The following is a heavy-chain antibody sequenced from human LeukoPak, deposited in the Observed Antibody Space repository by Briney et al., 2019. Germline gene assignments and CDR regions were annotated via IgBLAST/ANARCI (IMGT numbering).Heavy chain of an antibody. V-gene: IGHV1-18*01. Sequence: ASVKVSCKASGYTFTSYGITWVRQAPGQGLEWMGWISAYNGNTNYAQKVQGRVTMTTDTSTSTAYMELRSLRSEDTAVYYCARVSHYYGSEIEYWGQGTLVTVSS. D-gene: IGHD3-10*01. CDR3: ARVSHYYGSEIEY. J-gene: IGHJ4*02. CDR2: ISAYNGNT. CDR1: GYTFTSYG.